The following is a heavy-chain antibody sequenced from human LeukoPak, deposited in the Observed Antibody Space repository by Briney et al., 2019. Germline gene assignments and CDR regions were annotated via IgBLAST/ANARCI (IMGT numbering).Heavy chain of an antibody. D-gene: IGHD3-16*02. Sequence: SETLSLTCTVSGGSISSSSYYWSWIRQPAGKGLEWIGRIYTSGSTNYNPSLKSRVTMSVDTSKNQFSLKLSSVTAADTAVYYCARAAWGSYRLDYWGQGTLVTVSS. CDR2: IYTSGST. CDR1: GGSISSSSYY. J-gene: IGHJ4*02. CDR3: ARAAWGSYRLDY. V-gene: IGHV4-61*02.